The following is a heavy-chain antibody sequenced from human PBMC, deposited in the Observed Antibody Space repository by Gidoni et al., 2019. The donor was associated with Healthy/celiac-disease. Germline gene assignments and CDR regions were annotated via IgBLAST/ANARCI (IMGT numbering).Heavy chain of an antibody. J-gene: IGHJ5*02. Sequence: QVQLQESGPGLVKPSETLSLTCTVSGGSISSYYWSWIRQPPGKGLEWIGYIYYSGSTNYNPSLKSRVTISVDTSKNQFSLKLSSVTAADTAVYYCARSVGSLPRGWFDPWGQGTLVTVSS. CDR3: ARSVGSLPRGWFDP. CDR2: IYYSGST. D-gene: IGHD1-26*01. CDR1: GGSISSYY. V-gene: IGHV4-59*01.